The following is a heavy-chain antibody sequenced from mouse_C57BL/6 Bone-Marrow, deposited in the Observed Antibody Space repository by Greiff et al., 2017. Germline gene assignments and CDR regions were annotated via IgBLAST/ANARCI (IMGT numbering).Heavy chain of an antibody. CDR2: ILPSIGRT. J-gene: IGHJ1*03. D-gene: IGHD1-1*01. Sequence: VQLQQSGSELRSPGSSVKLSCKDFDSEVFPIAYMSWVRQKPGHGFEWIGGILPSIGRTIYGEKFEDKATVDADTLSNTAYLELNSLTSEDSAIYYCARRYYGSSPRWYFDVWGTGTTVAVSS. V-gene: IGHV15-2*01. CDR1: DSEVFPIAY. CDR3: ARRYYGSSPRWYFDV.